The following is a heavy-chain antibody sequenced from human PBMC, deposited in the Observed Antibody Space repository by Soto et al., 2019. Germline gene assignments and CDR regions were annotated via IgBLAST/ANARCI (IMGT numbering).Heavy chain of an antibody. CDR3: ARDLRY. CDR1: GFTFKAYS. J-gene: IGHJ4*02. V-gene: IGHV3-21*06. Sequence: CAASGFTFKAYSMNWFRQAPGKGLEWVSSITDRSAYIFYAHSVRGRFTVSRDDAKNSLYLQMNSLRAEDTAVYYCARDLRYWGQGTVVTVSS. CDR2: ITDRSAYI.